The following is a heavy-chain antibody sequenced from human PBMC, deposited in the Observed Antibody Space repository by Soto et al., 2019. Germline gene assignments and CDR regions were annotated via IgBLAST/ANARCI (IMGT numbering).Heavy chain of an antibody. D-gene: IGHD2-2*01. Sequence: GGSLRLSCAASGFSFSTYGMHWVRQAPGKGLEWVAFISNDGSNKYYADSVKGRFTISRDNSKNTLYLQMNSLRAEEKTVYYCARDSEDIVLVPAAIGGYYWGQGTLVTVSS. CDR2: ISNDGSNK. J-gene: IGHJ4*02. CDR1: GFSFSTYG. CDR3: ARDSEDIVLVPAAIGGYY. V-gene: IGHV3-30*03.